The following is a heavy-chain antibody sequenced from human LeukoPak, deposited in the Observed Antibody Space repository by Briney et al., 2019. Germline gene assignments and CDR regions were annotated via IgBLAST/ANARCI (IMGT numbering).Heavy chain of an antibody. D-gene: IGHD6-19*01. Sequence: PGGSLRLSCAASGFTFSTYWMSWVRQAPGKGLEWVASINPDGSEKYYVDSVRGRFTISRDNARNSLHLQMNSLRAEDTAVYYCARDRVVAGIRPPFDYWGQGTLLTVSS. V-gene: IGHV3-7*05. CDR2: INPDGSEK. CDR1: GFTFSTYW. J-gene: IGHJ4*02. CDR3: ARDRVVAGIRPPFDY.